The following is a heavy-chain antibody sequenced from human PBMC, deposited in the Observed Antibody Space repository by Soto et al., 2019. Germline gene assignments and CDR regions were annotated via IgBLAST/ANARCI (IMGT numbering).Heavy chain of an antibody. D-gene: IGHD2-8*02. CDR1: VGKKCRSH. V-gene: IGHV4-59*12. CDR3: AREKITGLFEH. J-gene: IGHJ4*02. Sequence: ATLSITGKRPVGKKCRSHWSWYRQPPGKGLEWIGYIYYSGSTNYNPSLKSRVTISVDTSKNQFSLKLTSVTAADTAVYYCAREKITGLFEHWGQGTLVTGSS. CDR2: IYYSGST.